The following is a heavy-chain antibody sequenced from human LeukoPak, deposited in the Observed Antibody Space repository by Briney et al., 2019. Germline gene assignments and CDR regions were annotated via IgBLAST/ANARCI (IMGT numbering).Heavy chain of an antibody. V-gene: IGHV1-8*01. D-gene: IGHD6-13*01. CDR3: ASKGIAAAGTHYYYGMDV. J-gene: IGHJ6*02. CDR2: MNPNSGNT. CDR1: GYTFTSYD. Sequence: ASVKVSCKASGYTFTSYDINWVRQATGQGLEWMGWMNPNSGNTGYAQKFQGRVTMTRNTSISTAYMELSSLRSEDTAVYYCASKGIAAAGTHYYYGMDVWGQGTTVTVSS.